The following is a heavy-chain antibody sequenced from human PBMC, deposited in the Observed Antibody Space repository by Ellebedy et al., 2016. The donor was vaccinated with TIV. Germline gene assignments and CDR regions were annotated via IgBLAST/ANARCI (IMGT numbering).Heavy chain of an antibody. D-gene: IGHD2-8*01. CDR1: GGSISSSSYY. J-gene: IGHJ3*02. Sequence: SETLSLTCTVSGGSISSSSYYWGWIRQPPGKGLEWIGSIYYSGSTYYNPSLKSRVTISVDTSKNQFSLKLSSVTAADTAVYYCATDLRYCTNGVCFKRYDAFHIWGQGTMVTVSS. CDR3: ATDLRYCTNGVCFKRYDAFHI. CDR2: IYYSGST. V-gene: IGHV4-39*02.